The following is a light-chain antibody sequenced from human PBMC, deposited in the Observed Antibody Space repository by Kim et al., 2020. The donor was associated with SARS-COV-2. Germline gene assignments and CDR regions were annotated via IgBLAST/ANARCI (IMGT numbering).Light chain of an antibody. CDR1: SSNIGSNY. Sequence: GQRVTISCSGSSSNIGSNYVYWYQQLPGTAPKLLIYRNNQRPSGVPDRFSGSKSGTSASLAISGLQSEDEADYYCAAWDDSLSVWVFGGGTQLTVL. J-gene: IGLJ3*02. CDR2: RNN. V-gene: IGLV1-47*01. CDR3: AAWDDSLSVWV.